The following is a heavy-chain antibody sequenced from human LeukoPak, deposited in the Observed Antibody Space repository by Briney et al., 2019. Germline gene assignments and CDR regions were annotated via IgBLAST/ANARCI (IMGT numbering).Heavy chain of an antibody. CDR2: IKQDGREK. Sequence: GGSLRLSCAASGFTFSSSWMSWVRQAPGKGLEWVANIKQDGREKYYVDSVKGRFTISRDNAKNSLYLQMNSLRAEDTAVYYCARDRYDILTGVTFDYWGQGTLVTVSS. CDR3: ARDRYDILTGVTFDY. V-gene: IGHV3-7*01. J-gene: IGHJ4*02. CDR1: GFTFSSSW. D-gene: IGHD3-9*01.